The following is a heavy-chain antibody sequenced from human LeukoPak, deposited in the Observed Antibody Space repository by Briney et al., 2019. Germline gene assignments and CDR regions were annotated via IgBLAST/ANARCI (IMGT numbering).Heavy chain of an antibody. J-gene: IGHJ4*02. CDR2: IYSGGST. Sequence: GGSLRLSCAASGFTFSSYSMNWVRQAPGKGLEWVSVIYSGGSTYYADSVKGRFTISRDNSKNTLYLQMNSLRAEDTAVYYCATDYYDSSGYYHFDYWGQGTLVTVSS. V-gene: IGHV3-66*01. CDR1: GFTFSSYS. D-gene: IGHD3-22*01. CDR3: ATDYYDSSGYYHFDY.